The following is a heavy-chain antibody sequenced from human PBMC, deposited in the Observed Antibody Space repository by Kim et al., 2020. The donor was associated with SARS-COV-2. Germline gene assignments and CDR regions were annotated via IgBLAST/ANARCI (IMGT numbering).Heavy chain of an antibody. CDR1: GFTFSSYS. Sequence: GGSLRLSCAASGFTFSSYSMNWVRQAPGKGLEWVSSISSSSSYIYYADSVKGRLTISRDNAKNSLYLQMNSLRAEDTAVYYCARSRSIESLEPHDYWGQGTLVTVSS. CDR3: ARSRSIESLEPHDY. J-gene: IGHJ4*02. D-gene: IGHD6-6*01. V-gene: IGHV3-21*01. CDR2: ISSSSSYI.